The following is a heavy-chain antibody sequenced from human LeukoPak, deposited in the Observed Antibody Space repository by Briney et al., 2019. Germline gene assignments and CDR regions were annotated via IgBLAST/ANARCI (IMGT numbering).Heavy chain of an antibody. CDR1: GSTFSTHG. J-gene: IGHJ4*02. V-gene: IGHV3-48*01. CDR2: IRSSSRTI. Sequence: GGSLRLSCAASGSTFSTHGMNWVRQAPGKGLEWVSYIRSSSRTIYYADSVKGRFTISRDNAKNSLYLQMNSLRAEDTAVYYCARDGSGRVPEMSAPDYWGQGTLVTVSS. CDR3: ARDGSGRVPEMSAPDY. D-gene: IGHD3-10*01.